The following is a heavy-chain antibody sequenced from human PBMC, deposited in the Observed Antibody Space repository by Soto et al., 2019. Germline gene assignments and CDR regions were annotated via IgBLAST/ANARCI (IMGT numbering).Heavy chain of an antibody. CDR3: AREGVAPYYYYGMDV. D-gene: IGHD5-12*01. Sequence: ASVKVSCKASGYTFTRSGISWVRQAPGQGLEWMGWISTHNGDTNYAQTFQGRVTMTTDTSTSTVHMEVRSLRSDDTAVYYCAREGVAPYYYYGMDVWGQGTPVTVS. CDR1: GYTFTRSG. CDR2: ISTHNGDT. J-gene: IGHJ6*02. V-gene: IGHV1-18*01.